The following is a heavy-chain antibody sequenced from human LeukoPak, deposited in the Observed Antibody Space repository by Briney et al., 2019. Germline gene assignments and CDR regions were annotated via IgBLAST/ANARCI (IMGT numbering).Heavy chain of an antibody. CDR2: ISYDGSNK. D-gene: IGHD3-9*01. V-gene: IGHV3-30*04. Sequence: GGSLRLSCAASGFTFSSHAMHWVRQAPGKGLEWVAVISYDGSNKYYADSVKGRFTISRDNSKNTLYLQMNSLRAEDTAVYYCASGQLRYFDWLLRFSYWGQGTLVTVSS. CDR3: ASGQLRYFDWLLRFSY. J-gene: IGHJ4*02. CDR1: GFTFSSHA.